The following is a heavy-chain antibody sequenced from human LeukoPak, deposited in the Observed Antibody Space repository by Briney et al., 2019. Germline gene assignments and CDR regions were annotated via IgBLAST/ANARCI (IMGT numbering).Heavy chain of an antibody. CDR3: ARKPRINCSGGSCRTRSAFDI. V-gene: IGHV4-34*01. CDR2: INHSGST. J-gene: IGHJ3*02. Sequence: SETLSLTCAVYGGSFSGYYWSWIRQPPGKGLEWIGEINHSGSTNYNPSLKSRVTISVDTSKNQFSLKLSSVTAADTAVYYCARKPRINCSGGSCRTRSAFDIWGQETMVTVSS. D-gene: IGHD2-15*01. CDR1: GGSFSGYY.